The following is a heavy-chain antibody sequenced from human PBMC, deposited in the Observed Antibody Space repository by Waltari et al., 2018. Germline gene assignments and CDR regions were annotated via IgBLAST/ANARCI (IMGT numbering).Heavy chain of an antibody. D-gene: IGHD3-9*01. J-gene: IGHJ4*02. CDR2: ITGSQSARPGIT. CDR3: AKRGGVAPGTGYFDY. CDR1: GFTFSNYD. V-gene: IGHV3-23*01. Sequence: EVQLLESGGGLVQPGGSLRLSCSASGFTFSNYDISWVRQAPGEGREWVAAITGSQSARPGITFYEESVKGRCTISRDNSRNTAYLQMNSLRVDDTAVYYCAKRGGVAPGTGYFDYWGQGAPVTVSS.